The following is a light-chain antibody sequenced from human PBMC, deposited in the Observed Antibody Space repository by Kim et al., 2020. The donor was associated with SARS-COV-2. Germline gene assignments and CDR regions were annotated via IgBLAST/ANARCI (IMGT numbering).Light chain of an antibody. CDR3: QKYDGAPWT. J-gene: IGKJ1*01. CDR1: QGIAHY. Sequence: SVGDRVTINCRASQGIAHYLAWYQQKPGKVPKLLIYAASALQAGVPSRFSGSGSGTDFTLTISSLQPEDVATYYCQKYDGAPWTFGQGTKVDIK. V-gene: IGKV1-27*01. CDR2: AAS.